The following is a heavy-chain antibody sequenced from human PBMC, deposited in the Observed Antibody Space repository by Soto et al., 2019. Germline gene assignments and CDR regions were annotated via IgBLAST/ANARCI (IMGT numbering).Heavy chain of an antibody. CDR2: IYPGDSDT. CDR3: ARRGTYCSSTSCYRGWAYYYYYGMDV. V-gene: IGHV5-51*01. CDR1: GYSFTSYW. J-gene: IGHJ6*02. Sequence: GESLKISCKGSGYSFTSYWIGWVRQMPGKGLEWMGIIYPGDSDTRYSPSFQGQVTISADKSISTAYLQWSSLKASDTAMYYCARRGTYCSSTSCYRGWAYYYYYGMDVWGQGTTVTVSS. D-gene: IGHD2-2*01.